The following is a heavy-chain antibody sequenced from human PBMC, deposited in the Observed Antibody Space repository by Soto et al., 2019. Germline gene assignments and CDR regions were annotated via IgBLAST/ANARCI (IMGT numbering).Heavy chain of an antibody. V-gene: IGHV3-9*01. CDR2: ITRNSAKT. J-gene: IGHJ4*02. CDR1: GFSFDDYA. D-gene: IGHD3-10*01. Sequence: EAQLVESGGGLVQPGRSLRLSCAASGFSFDDYAMHWVRQVPGKGLEWVSGITRNSAKTGYAASVKGRFSISRDNARNSLFLQMTRLKPEDTALYYCARDGGGLTIMVHHFDLWGQGALVTVSS. CDR3: ARDGGGLTIMVHHFDL.